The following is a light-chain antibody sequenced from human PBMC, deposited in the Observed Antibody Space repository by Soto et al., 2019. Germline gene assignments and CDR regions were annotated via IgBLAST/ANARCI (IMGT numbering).Light chain of an antibody. Sequence: QSALTQPPSASGSPGQSVTISCTGTSSDVGGYNYVSWYQQHPGKAPKLMIYEVSKRPSGVPDRFSGSKSGNTASLTVSGLQAEDEADYYCSSYAGSNNLGVFGGETNVTVL. J-gene: IGLJ2*01. CDR2: EVS. CDR3: SSYAGSNNLGV. CDR1: SSDVGGYNY. V-gene: IGLV2-8*01.